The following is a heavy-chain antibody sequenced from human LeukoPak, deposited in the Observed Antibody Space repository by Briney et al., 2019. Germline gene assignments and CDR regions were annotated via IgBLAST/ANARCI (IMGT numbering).Heavy chain of an antibody. Sequence: PGGSLRLSCAASGFTFDDYGMSWVRQAPGKGLEWVSGINWNGGSTGYADSLKGRFTISRDDAKNSLYLQMSSLRAEDTAVYYCAREVIGGNSAWGQGTLVTVSS. J-gene: IGHJ4*02. CDR3: AREVIGGNSA. CDR2: INWNGGST. D-gene: IGHD4-23*01. V-gene: IGHV3-20*04. CDR1: GFTFDDYG.